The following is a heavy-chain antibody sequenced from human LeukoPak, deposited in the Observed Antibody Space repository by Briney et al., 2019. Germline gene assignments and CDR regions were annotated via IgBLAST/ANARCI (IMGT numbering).Heavy chain of an antibody. CDR3: ARQTRYCNGGSCYQDY. J-gene: IGHJ4*02. V-gene: IGHV5-51*01. CDR2: IYPDDSDT. CDR1: GYSFTKYW. D-gene: IGHD2-15*01. Sequence: GESLKISCKGSGYSFTKYWIAWVRQMPGKGLEWMGIIYPDDSDTRYSPSFQGQVTISADKSISTAYLQWSSLKASDTAMYYCARQTRYCNGGSCYQDYWGQGTLVTVSS.